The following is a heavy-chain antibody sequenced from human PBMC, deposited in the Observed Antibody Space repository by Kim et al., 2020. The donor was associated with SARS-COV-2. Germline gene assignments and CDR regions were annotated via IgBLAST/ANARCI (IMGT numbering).Heavy chain of an antibody. CDR1: GGSISTGDYY. CDR2: IFYSETT. V-gene: IGHV4-30-4*01. J-gene: IGHJ4*01. Sequence: SETLSLTCTVSGGSISTGDYYWSWIRQPPGKGLEWIGCIFYSETTYYNPSLKSRVLISLDTSKNQFSLKLNSVTAADTAVYYCARGLAVMVHSFDHQG. CDR3: ARGLAVMVHSFDH. D-gene: IGHD3-10*01.